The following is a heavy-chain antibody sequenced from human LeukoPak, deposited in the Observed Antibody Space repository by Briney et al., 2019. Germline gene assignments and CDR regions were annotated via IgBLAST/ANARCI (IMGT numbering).Heavy chain of an antibody. J-gene: IGHJ5*02. CDR1: GFTITPYW. D-gene: IGHD5-18*01. CDR2: INSDGYST. Sequence: PGGSLRLSCAASGFTITPYWMHWVRHVPGKGLVWVSRINSDGYSTNYADSVKGRFTISRDSAKNTLYLQINNLRADDTAVYYCARDNGFSLFATWGRGTLVTVSS. CDR3: ARDNGFSLFAT. V-gene: IGHV3-74*01.